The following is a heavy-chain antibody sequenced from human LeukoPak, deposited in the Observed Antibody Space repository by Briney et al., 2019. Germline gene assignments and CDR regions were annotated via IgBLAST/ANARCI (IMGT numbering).Heavy chain of an antibody. CDR2: IKQDGSKI. Sequence: GGSLRLSCAGSGFTFSNYWMSWVRQAPGKRLEWVANIKQDGSKINYVDSVKGRFTISRDNSKNTLYLQMNSLRAEDTAVYYCAKDQWWFGESNAFDVWGQGTVVTVSS. CDR3: AKDQWWFGESNAFDV. V-gene: IGHV3-7*01. J-gene: IGHJ3*01. CDR1: GFTFSNYW. D-gene: IGHD3-10*01.